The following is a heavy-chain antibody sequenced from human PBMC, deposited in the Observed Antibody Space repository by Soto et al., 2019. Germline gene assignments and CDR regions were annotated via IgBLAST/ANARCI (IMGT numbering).Heavy chain of an antibody. Sequence: PGGSLRLSCLASGFSFNSFNMNWIRRAPGRGLEWVASISVRGDNIYYGDSAQGRFTISRDNSKRSVFLDLSSLRVEDTAVYYCARDLGLLKSLFDYWGQGTLVTVSS. D-gene: IGHD3-16*01. CDR1: GFSFNSFN. J-gene: IGHJ4*02. CDR2: ISVRGDNI. V-gene: IGHV3-21*01. CDR3: ARDLGLLKSLFDY.